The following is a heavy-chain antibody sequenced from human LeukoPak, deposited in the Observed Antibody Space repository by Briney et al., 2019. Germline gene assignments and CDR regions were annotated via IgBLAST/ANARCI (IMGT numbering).Heavy chain of an antibody. J-gene: IGHJ4*02. V-gene: IGHV3-23*01. CDR1: GFMFRSYG. CDR3: ARDQHLFDY. CDR2: ITGDGGTT. Sequence: GGSLRLSCAASGFMFRSYGMSWVRQAPGKGLERVSGITGDGGTTYYADSVKGRFTISRDNSKNTLYLQMNSLRAEDTAVYYCARDQHLFDYWGQGTLVTVSS.